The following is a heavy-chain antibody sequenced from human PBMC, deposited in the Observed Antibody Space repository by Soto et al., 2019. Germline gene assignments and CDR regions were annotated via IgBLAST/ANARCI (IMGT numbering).Heavy chain of an antibody. Sequence: PGGSLRLSCAASGFTFRSYAMHWVRQAPGKGLEWVAVISYDGSNKYYADSVKGRFTISRDNSKNTLYLQMNSLRAEDTAVYYCARDSGYDHYYYYYGMDVWGQGTTVTVSS. CDR3: ARDSGYDHYYYYYGMDV. CDR2: ISYDGSNK. D-gene: IGHD5-12*01. V-gene: IGHV3-30-3*01. J-gene: IGHJ6*02. CDR1: GFTFRSYA.